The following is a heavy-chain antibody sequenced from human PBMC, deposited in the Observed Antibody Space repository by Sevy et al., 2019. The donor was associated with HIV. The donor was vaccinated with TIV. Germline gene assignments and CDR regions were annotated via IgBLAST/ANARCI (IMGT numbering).Heavy chain of an antibody. CDR2: IKQDGSDK. V-gene: IGHV3-7*01. CDR1: GFTFSTYW. Sequence: GVSLRLSCAASGFTFSTYWMSWVRQAPGKGLEWVANIKQDGSDKNYMDSVKGRFTISRDNAKNSLYLQMSSLRAEDTAVYYCATLSSPMPNSGWYDFFDHWGQGTLVTVSS. CDR3: ATLSSPMPNSGWYDFFDH. J-gene: IGHJ4*02. D-gene: IGHD6-19*01.